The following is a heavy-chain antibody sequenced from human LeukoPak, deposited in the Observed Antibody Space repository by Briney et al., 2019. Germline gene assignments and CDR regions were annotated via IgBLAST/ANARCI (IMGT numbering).Heavy chain of an antibody. CDR2: ISWNSGSI. J-gene: IGHJ4*02. CDR1: GFNFGDYW. CDR3: AKEGRSLQTY. Sequence: GGSLRLSCATSGFNFGDYWMSWVRQAPGKGLEWVSGISWNSGSIGYADSVKGRFTISRDNAKNSLYLQMNSLRVEDTAVYYCAKEGRSLQTYWGQGTLVTVSS. V-gene: IGHV3-20*04. D-gene: IGHD5-24*01.